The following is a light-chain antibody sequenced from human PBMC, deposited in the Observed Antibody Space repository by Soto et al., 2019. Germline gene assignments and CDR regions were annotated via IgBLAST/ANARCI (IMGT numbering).Light chain of an antibody. CDR2: ATS. Sequence: DIQMTQSPSSLSASVGDRVTITCRASQSISSYLNWYQQKPGKAPKLLISATSNLQSGVPSRFSGSGSGTDFTLANNTLQPEDSATYYCQQSYTNSRTFGQGTKVEVK. CDR3: QQSYTNSRT. J-gene: IGKJ1*01. CDR1: QSISSY. V-gene: IGKV1-39*01.